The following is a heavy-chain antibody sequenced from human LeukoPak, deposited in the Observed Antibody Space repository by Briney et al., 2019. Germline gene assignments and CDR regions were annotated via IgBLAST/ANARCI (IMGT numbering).Heavy chain of an antibody. CDR3: ARDGTAAGLYFDL. CDR1: GFIFSDYW. D-gene: IGHD6-13*01. CDR2: IRQDGSEK. Sequence: GGSLRLSCAASGFIFSDYWVNWVRQAPGKGLEWVASIRQDGSEKTYVDSVKGRFTVSRDNTKNSLYLQTSSLTAEDTAVYYCARDGTAAGLYFDLWGQGTLVTVSS. J-gene: IGHJ4*01. V-gene: IGHV3-7*01.